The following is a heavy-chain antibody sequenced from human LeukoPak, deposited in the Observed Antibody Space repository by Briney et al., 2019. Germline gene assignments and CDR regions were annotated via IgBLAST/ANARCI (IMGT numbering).Heavy chain of an antibody. CDR2: ISWNSGSI. Sequence: GRSLRLSCAASGFTFDDYAMHWVRQAPGKGLEWVSGISWNSGSIGYADSVKGRFTISRDNAKNSLYLQMNSLRAEDTALYYCAKGISPVVTYGMDVWGQGTTVTVSS. CDR1: GFTFDDYA. V-gene: IGHV3-9*01. D-gene: IGHD2-21*02. CDR3: AKGISPVVTYGMDV. J-gene: IGHJ6*02.